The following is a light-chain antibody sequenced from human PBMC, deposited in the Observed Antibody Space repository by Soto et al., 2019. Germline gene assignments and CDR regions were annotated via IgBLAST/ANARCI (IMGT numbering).Light chain of an antibody. J-gene: IGKJ1*01. V-gene: IGKV3-11*01. Sequence: EIVMTQSPGTISVSXWGGAPLAXXASQSVNSDLAWYQQKPGQAPRLLIYGASTRATGIPDRFSGSGSGTDFTLTISSLEPEDFAVYYCQQRSNWPTTFGQGTKVDIK. CDR1: QSVNSD. CDR3: QQRSNWPTT. CDR2: GAS.